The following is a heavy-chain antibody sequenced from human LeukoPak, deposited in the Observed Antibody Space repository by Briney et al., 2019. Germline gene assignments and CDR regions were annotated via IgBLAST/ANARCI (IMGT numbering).Heavy chain of an antibody. Sequence: SVKVSCKASGGTFSSYAISWVRQAPGQGLEWMGGIIPIFGTANYAQKFQGRVTITADESTSTAYMELSSLRSEDTAVYYCARRKPQYYYDSSGPFDYWGQETLVTVSS. J-gene: IGHJ4*02. CDR1: GGTFSSYA. CDR2: IIPIFGTA. CDR3: ARRKPQYYYDSSGPFDY. D-gene: IGHD3-22*01. V-gene: IGHV1-69*01.